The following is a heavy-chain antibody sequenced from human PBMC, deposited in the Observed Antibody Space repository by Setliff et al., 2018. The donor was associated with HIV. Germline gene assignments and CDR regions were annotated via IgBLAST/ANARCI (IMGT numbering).Heavy chain of an antibody. CDR1: GGSISGPIGTTYY. V-gene: IGHV4-39*02. D-gene: IGHD1-1*01. Sequence: SETLSLTCTVTGGSISGPIGTTYYWDWLRQPPGKGLEWIGNIHYSRGSSYNASLKSRVTISLDTSKNHFSLKLSSVAAADTAVYYCARRYHDASGFYNSWGQGVLVTVSS. CDR2: IHYSRGS. CDR3: ARRYHDASGFYNS. J-gene: IGHJ4*02.